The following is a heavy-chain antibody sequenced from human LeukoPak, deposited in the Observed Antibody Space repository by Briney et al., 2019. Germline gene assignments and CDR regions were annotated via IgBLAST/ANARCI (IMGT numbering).Heavy chain of an antibody. J-gene: IGHJ4*01. CDR1: GFKFSDYH. CDR2: ISSRGTVT. V-gene: IGHV3-11*01. D-gene: IGHD1-26*01. CDR3: SGRGAGPYYFEY. Sequence: PGGSLRLSCAASGFKFSDYHMNWIRQAPGKGLEWISYISSRGTVTYYADFVQGRFTISRDSAENSWYLQMSALKAEDTAVYYCSGRGAGPYYFEYWGQGTLVTVSS.